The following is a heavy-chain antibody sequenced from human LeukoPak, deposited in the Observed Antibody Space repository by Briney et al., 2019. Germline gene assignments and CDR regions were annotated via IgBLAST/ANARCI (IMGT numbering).Heavy chain of an antibody. V-gene: IGHV4-59*01. J-gene: IGHJ4*02. Sequence: SSXTXSLTCTVSGASISSYYWSWLRQPPGKGVEYIGYIYYSGITNYNPSLKSRVTISLDTSRNQFSLKLNSVTAADTAVYYCARTARVPDYWGQGTLVSVSS. CDR3: ARTARVPDY. CDR1: GASISSYY. D-gene: IGHD2-21*02. CDR2: IYYSGIT.